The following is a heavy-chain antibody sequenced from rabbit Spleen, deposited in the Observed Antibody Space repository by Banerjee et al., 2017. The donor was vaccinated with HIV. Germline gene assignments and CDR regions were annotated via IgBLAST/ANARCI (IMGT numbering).Heavy chain of an antibody. CDR2: IYSGSSGNT. J-gene: IGHJ4*01. CDR1: GFSFSNGYW. V-gene: IGHV1S45*01. Sequence: QEQLKESGGGLVTPGGSLTLTCTASGFSFSNGYWICWVRQAPGKGLEWIGCIYSGSSGNTYYASWAKGRVTISRASSTTVTLLMTSLTAADTATYFCARYVVGVRGYAGYGNLWGPGTLVTVS. CDR3: ARYVVGVRGYAGYGNL. D-gene: IGHD7-1*01.